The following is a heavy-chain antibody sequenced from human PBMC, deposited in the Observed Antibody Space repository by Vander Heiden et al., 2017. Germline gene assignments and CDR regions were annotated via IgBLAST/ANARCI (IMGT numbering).Heavy chain of an antibody. CDR3: ARRGRLPFDY. Sequence: QLRLPQWGAGLLKPSATLSLTCAVYGGSFSGYYWTWIRQPPGKGLEWIGEINESGSTNYTPSLKSRVTISGDTSKNQFSLRLTSVTAADTAVYYCARRGRLPFDYWGQGTLVTVSS. CDR2: INESGST. V-gene: IGHV4-34*02. J-gene: IGHJ4*02. CDR1: GGSFSGYY. D-gene: IGHD6-25*01.